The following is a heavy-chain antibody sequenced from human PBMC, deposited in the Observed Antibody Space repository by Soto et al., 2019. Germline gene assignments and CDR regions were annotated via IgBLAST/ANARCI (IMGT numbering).Heavy chain of an antibody. D-gene: IGHD4-17*01. CDR2: ISYDGSNK. CDR1: GFTFSSYA. Sequence: PGGSLRLSCAASGFTFSSYAMHWVRQAPGKGLEWVAVISYDGSNKHYADSVKGRFTISRDNSKNTLYLQMNSLRAEDTAVYYCARINYGVPWYFDYWGQGTPVTVSS. V-gene: IGHV3-30-3*01. CDR3: ARINYGVPWYFDY. J-gene: IGHJ4*02.